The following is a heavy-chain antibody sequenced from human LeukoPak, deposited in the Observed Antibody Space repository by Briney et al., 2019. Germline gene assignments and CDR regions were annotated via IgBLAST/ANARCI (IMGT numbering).Heavy chain of an antibody. CDR3: ARDGDIAVAGPLQTN. CDR1: GYTFTSYG. V-gene: IGHV1-18*01. J-gene: IGHJ4*02. CDR2: ISAYNGNT. D-gene: IGHD6-19*01. Sequence: ASVKVSCKASGYTFTSYGISWVRQAPGQGLEWMGWISAYNGNTNYAQKLQGRVTMTTDTSTSTAYMELRSLRSDDTAVYYCARDGDIAVAGPLQTNWGRGTLVTVSS.